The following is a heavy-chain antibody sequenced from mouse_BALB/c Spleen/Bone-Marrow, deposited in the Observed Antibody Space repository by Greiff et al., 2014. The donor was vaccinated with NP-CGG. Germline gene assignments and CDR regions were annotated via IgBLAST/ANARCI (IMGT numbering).Heavy chain of an antibody. Sequence: EVQVVESGGGLVQPGGSLGLSCATSGFTFTDYYMSWVRQPPGKALEWLGFIRNKANGYTTEYSASVKGRFTISRDNSQSILYLQMNTLRAEDSATYYCAREGVYYGNPYWYFDVWGAGTTVTVSS. CDR3: AREGVYYGNPYWYFDV. J-gene: IGHJ1*01. CDR2: IRNKANGYTT. V-gene: IGHV7-3*02. CDR1: GFTFTDYY. D-gene: IGHD2-1*01.